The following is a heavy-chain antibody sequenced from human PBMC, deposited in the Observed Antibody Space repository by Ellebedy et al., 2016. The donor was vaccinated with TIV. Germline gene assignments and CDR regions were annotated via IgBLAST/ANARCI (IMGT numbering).Heavy chain of an antibody. Sequence: MPSETLSLTCTVSGGSIRGYYWSWIRQPAGKGMEWIGRIYTTGSGDYNPSLQSRVTMSVDTSKNQFSLHLRSVTAADTAVYYCARSTTVTTASYEYWGQGTLVTVSS. J-gene: IGHJ4*02. CDR1: GGSIRGYY. D-gene: IGHD4-17*01. CDR3: ARSTTVTTASYEY. CDR2: IYTTGSG. V-gene: IGHV4-4*07.